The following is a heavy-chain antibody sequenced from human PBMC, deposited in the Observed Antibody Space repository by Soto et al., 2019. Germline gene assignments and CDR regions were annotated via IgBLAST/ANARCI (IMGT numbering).Heavy chain of an antibody. V-gene: IGHV1-69*13. CDR3: ASRYCSSTRCYTNYYGMDV. Sequence: SVKVSCKASGGTFSSYAISWVRQAPGQGLEWMGGIIPIFGTANYAQKFQGRVTITADESTSTAYMELSSLRSEDTAVYYCASRYCSSTRCYTNYYGMDVWGQGTTVTVSS. CDR2: IIPIFGTA. D-gene: IGHD2-2*02. CDR1: GGTFSSYA. J-gene: IGHJ6*02.